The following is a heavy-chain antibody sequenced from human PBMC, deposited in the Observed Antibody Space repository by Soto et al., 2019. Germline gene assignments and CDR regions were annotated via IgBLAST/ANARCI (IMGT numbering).Heavy chain of an antibody. J-gene: IGHJ4*02. CDR2: IIPMFGTA. CDR1: GDTFSSYA. Sequence: QVQLVQSGAEVKKPGSSVKVSCTASGDTFSSYAIKWVRQAPGQGLEWMVGIIPMFGTANYAQKCKGRVTITAGESTSTVYMELSSMRSEDTAVYYCARVGPAHYYDSSGYYSPLDYWCQGTLVNVSS. D-gene: IGHD3-22*01. CDR3: ARVGPAHYYDSSGYYSPLDY. V-gene: IGHV1-69*01.